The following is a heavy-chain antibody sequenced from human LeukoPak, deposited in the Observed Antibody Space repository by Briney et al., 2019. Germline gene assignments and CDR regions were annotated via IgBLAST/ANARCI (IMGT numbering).Heavy chain of an antibody. J-gene: IGHJ6*02. V-gene: IGHV3-33*01. CDR2: IWYDGSNK. CDR3: ARDRPGLLWFGELSNYGMDV. D-gene: IGHD3-10*01. CDR1: GFTFSSYG. Sequence: GSLRLSCAASGFTFSSYGMHWVRQAPGKGLEWVAVIWYDGSNKYYADSVKGRFTISRDNSKNTLYLQMNSLRAEDTAVYYCARDRPGLLWFGELSNYGMDVWGQGTTVTVSS.